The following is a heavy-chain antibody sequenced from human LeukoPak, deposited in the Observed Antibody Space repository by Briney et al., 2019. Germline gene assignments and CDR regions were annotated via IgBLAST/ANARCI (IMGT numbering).Heavy chain of an antibody. Sequence: PGGSLRLSCAASGFTFSSYGMHWVRQAPGKGLEWVAFIRYDGSNKYYADSVKGRFTISRDNSKNTLYLQMNSLTAEDTAVYYCAKDTTPPKAGFDPWGQGTLVTVSS. CDR3: AKDTTPPKAGFDP. CDR2: IRYDGSNK. J-gene: IGHJ5*02. V-gene: IGHV3-30*02. CDR1: GFTFSSYG. D-gene: IGHD1-14*01.